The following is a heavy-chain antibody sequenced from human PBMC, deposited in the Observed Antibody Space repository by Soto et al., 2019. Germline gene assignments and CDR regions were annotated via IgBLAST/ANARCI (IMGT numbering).Heavy chain of an antibody. D-gene: IGHD5-18*01. V-gene: IGHV1-3*01. J-gene: IGHJ4*02. CDR2: INAGNGNT. CDR1: GYTFTSYA. Sequence: ASVKVSCKASGYTFTSYAMHWVRQAPGQRLEWMGWINAGNGNTKYSQKFQGRVTITRDTSASTAYMELSSLRSEDTAVYYCATGDSYGYYFDYWGQGXLVTVYS. CDR3: ATGDSYGYYFDY.